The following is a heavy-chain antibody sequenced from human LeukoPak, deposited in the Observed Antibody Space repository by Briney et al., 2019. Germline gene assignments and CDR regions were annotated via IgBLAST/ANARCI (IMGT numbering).Heavy chain of an antibody. V-gene: IGHV3-66*01. Sequence: GGSLRLSCAASGFTVSSNYMSWVRQAPGKGLEWVSVIYSGGSTYYADSVKGRFTISRDNSKNTLYLQMNSLRAEDTAVYYCAREGYSGYDRWFDPWGQGTLVTVSS. CDR2: IYSGGST. J-gene: IGHJ5*02. CDR3: AREGYSGYDRWFDP. CDR1: GFTVSSNY. D-gene: IGHD5-12*01.